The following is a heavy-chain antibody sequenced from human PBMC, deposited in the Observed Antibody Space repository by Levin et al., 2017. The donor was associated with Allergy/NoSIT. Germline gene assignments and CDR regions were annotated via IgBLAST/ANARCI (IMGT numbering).Heavy chain of an antibody. CDR1: GYIFTNYG. CDR2: ISGYNGNT. J-gene: IGHJ6*03. V-gene: IGHV1-18*01. CDR3: ARASSGWYGHYYYNMDV. D-gene: IGHD6-19*01. Sequence: ASVKVSCKTSGYIFTNYGITWVRQAPGQGLEWMGWISGYNGNTNYAQKLQGRVTMTTDTSTSTAYMELRSLRFDDTAAYYCARASSGWYGHYYYNMDVWGKGTTVTVSS.